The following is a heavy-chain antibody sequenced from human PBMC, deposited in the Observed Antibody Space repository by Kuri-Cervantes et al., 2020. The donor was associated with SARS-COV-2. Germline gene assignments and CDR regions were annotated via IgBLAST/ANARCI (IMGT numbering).Heavy chain of an antibody. CDR3: ARDLSTVLGEDYFDY. CDR2: IWYDGSNK. D-gene: IGHD2-8*01. Sequence: GGSLRLSCAASGFTFSSYGMHWVRQAPGKGLEWVAVIWYDGSNKYYADCVKGRFTISRDNSKNTLYLQMNSLRAEDTAVYYCARDLSTVLGEDYFDYWGQGTLVTVSS. J-gene: IGHJ4*02. V-gene: IGHV3-33*01. CDR1: GFTFSSYG.